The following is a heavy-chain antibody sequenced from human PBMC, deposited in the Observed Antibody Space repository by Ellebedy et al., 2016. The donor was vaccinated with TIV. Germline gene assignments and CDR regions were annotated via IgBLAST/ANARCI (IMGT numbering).Heavy chain of an antibody. V-gene: IGHV3-11*01. D-gene: IGHD2-8*01. CDR3: SRNLGHYMLSD. CDR2: ISSGGSVI. Sequence: GGSLRLXXAASGFSFNDYYMSWIRQAPGRGLEWISYISSGGSVIYYADSVKGRFTITRDIAENSMYLQMNSLGAEDTAMYYCSRNLGHYMLSDWGQGSLVTVSS. J-gene: IGHJ4*02. CDR1: GFSFNDYY.